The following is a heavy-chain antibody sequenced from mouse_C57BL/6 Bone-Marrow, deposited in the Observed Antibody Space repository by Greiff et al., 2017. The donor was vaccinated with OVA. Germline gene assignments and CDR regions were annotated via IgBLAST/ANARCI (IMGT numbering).Heavy chain of an antibody. Sequence: EVQLQESGAELVRPGASVKLSCTASGFNIKDYYMHWVKQRPEQGLEWIGRIDPEDGDTEYAPKFQGKATMTAGTSSNTAYLQLSSLTSEDTAVYYCTFTTEAMDYWGQGTSVTVSS. CDR1: GFNIKDYY. D-gene: IGHD1-1*01. CDR2: IDPEDGDT. CDR3: TFTTEAMDY. J-gene: IGHJ4*01. V-gene: IGHV14-1*01.